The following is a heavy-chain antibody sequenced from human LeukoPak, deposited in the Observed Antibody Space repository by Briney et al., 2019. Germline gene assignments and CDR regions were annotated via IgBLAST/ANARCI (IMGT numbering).Heavy chain of an antibody. CDR2: INHSGST. V-gene: IGHV4-34*01. CDR3: ARVVGYSGYYYYYMDV. D-gene: IGHD3-10*01. J-gene: IGHJ6*03. Sequence: SSETLSLTCAVYGGSFSGYYWSWIRQPPGKGLEWIGEINHSGSTNYNPSLKSRVTISVDTSKNQFSLKLSSVTAADTAVYYCARVVGYSGYYYYYMDVWGKGTTVTVSS. CDR1: GGSFSGYY.